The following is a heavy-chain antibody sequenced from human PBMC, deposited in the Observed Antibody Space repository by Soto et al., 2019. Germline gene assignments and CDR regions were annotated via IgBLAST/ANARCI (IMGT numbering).Heavy chain of an antibody. Sequence: SETLSLTCAVYGGSFSGYYWSWIRQPPGKGLEWIGEINHSGSTNYNPSLKSRVTISVDTSKNQFSLKLSSVTAADTAVYYCARVTGTYYGMDVWGQGTTVT. D-gene: IGHD7-27*01. CDR1: GGSFSGYY. V-gene: IGHV4-34*01. CDR3: ARVTGTYYGMDV. J-gene: IGHJ6*02. CDR2: INHSGST.